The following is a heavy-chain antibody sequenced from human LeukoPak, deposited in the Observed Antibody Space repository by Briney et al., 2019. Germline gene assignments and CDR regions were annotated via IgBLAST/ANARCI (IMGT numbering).Heavy chain of an antibody. Sequence: ASVKVSCKASGGTFSSYAISWVRQAPGQGLEWMGGIIPIFGTANYAQKFQGRVTITADESTSTAYMELSSLRSEDTAVYYCARWVVVAAGGFDWFDPWGQGTLVTVSS. D-gene: IGHD2-15*01. CDR3: ARWVVVAAGGFDWFDP. V-gene: IGHV1-69*13. CDR1: GGTFSSYA. CDR2: IIPIFGTA. J-gene: IGHJ5*02.